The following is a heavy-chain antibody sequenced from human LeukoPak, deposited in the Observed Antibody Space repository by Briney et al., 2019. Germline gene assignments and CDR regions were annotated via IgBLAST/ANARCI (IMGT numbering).Heavy chain of an antibody. D-gene: IGHD3-9*01. J-gene: IGHJ4*02. CDR1: GFTFSSNG. CDR3: AKAHSWLGEMYYFDY. CDR2: ISYDGSNK. V-gene: IGHV3-30*18. Sequence: QPGRSLRLSCVASGFTFSSNGMHWVRQAPGKGLKWVAVISYDGSNKYYADSVKGRFTISRDNSKNTLYLQMNSLRAEDTAVYYCAKAHSWLGEMYYFDYWGQGTLVTVSS.